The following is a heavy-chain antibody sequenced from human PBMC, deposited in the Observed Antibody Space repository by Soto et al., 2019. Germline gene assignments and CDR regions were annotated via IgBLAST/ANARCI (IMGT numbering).Heavy chain of an antibody. CDR1: GFTFSSYG. V-gene: IGHV3-30*18. CDR2: ILYDGSNK. D-gene: IGHD4-17*01. Sequence: VGSLRLSGAASGFTFSSYGMHWVRQAPGKGLEWVAVILYDGSNKYYADSVKGRFTISRDNSKNTLYLQMNSLRAEDTAVYYCAKDRGALRWSEEHYYFDYWGQGTLVTVSS. J-gene: IGHJ4*02. CDR3: AKDRGALRWSEEHYYFDY.